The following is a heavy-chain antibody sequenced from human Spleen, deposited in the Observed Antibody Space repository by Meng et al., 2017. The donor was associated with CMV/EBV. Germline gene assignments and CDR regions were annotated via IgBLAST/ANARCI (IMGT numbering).Heavy chain of an antibody. J-gene: IGHJ4*02. Sequence: SETLSLTCTVSGDSIISSSYYWGWIRQPPGKGLEWIGSIYYSGSTYYNPSLKSRVTISVDTSKNQFSLKLSSVTAADTAVYYCARGSYSSSSFDYWGQGTLVTVSS. D-gene: IGHD6-6*01. V-gene: IGHV4-39*07. CDR3: ARGSYSSSSFDY. CDR1: GDSIISSSYY. CDR2: IYYSGST.